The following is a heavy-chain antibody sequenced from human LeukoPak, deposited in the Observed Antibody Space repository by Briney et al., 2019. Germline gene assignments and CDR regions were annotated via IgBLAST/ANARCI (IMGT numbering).Heavy chain of an antibody. Sequence: GASVKVSCKASGYTFTGYYMHWVRQAPGQGLEWMGWVNPKSGGTNYAQKFQGRVTMTRDTSISTAYLEVRRLRSDDTAVYYCARLDVVVLVHFDYWGQGTLVTVSS. D-gene: IGHD2-15*01. CDR2: VNPKSGGT. CDR1: GYTFTGYY. J-gene: IGHJ4*02. CDR3: ARLDVVVLVHFDY. V-gene: IGHV1-2*02.